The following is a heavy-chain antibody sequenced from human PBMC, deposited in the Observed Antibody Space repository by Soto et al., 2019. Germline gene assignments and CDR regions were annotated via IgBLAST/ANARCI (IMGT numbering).Heavy chain of an antibody. J-gene: IGHJ1*01. V-gene: IGHV4-34*01. D-gene: IGHD1-26*01. Sequence: SETLSLTCAVYGESFSPYYWNWIRQPPGRGLEWIGEINHSGSTNYNPSIKSRVTISVDTSKNQYSLKLSSLTAADSATYFCARSTTVSSTLLEHWGQGTRVTVSS. CDR1: GESFSPYY. CDR2: INHSGST. CDR3: ARSTTVSSTLLEH.